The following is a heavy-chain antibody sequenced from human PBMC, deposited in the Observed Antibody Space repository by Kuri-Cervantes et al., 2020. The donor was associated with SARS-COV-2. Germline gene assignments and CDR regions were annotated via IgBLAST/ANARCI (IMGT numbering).Heavy chain of an antibody. CDR3: ARGMVRGLIKYYYYCMDG. CDR2: INPNSGGT. CDR1: VYTFTGYY. V-gene: IGHV1-2*04. J-gene: IGHJ6*02. Sequence: ASVNVSCKAPVYTFTGYYMHWLRQAPGQGLEWMGRINPNSGGTNYAQKCQGWVTITRDTFISTAYMELRRLRSDDPAVYYCARGMVRGLIKYYYYCMDGWGQGTKVTVSS. D-gene: IGHD3-10*01.